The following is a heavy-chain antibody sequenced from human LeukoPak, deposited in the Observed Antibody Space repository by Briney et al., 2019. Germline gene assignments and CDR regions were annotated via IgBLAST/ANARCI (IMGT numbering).Heavy chain of an antibody. CDR2: INHSGST. CDR3: ARGMDIVVVGAADYGMDV. V-gene: IGHV4-34*01. J-gene: IGHJ6*02. Sequence: SETLSLTCAVYGGSFSGYYWSWIRQPPGKGLEWIGEINHSGSTNYNPSLKSRVTISVDTCKNQFSLKLSSVTAADTAVYYCARGMDIVVVGAADYGMDVWGQGNTVTGSS. D-gene: IGHD2-15*01. CDR1: GGSFSGYY.